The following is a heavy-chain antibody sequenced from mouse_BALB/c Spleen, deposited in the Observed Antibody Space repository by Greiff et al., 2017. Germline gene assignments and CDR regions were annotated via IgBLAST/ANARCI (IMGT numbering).Heavy chain of an antibody. CDR2: IHYSGST. V-gene: IGHV3-1*02. CDR1: GYSITSGYS. J-gene: IGHJ2*01. CDR3: ARRGYGNYFDY. D-gene: IGHD2-1*01. Sequence: VQLKQSGPDLVKPSQSLSLTCTVTGYSITSGYSWHWLRQFPGNTLEWMGYIHYSGSTNYNPSLKSRISITRDTSKNQFFLQLNSVTTEDTATYYCARRGYGNYFDYWGQGTTLTVSS.